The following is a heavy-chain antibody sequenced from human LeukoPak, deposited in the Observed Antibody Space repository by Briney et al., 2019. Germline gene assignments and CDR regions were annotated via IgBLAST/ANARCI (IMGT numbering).Heavy chain of an antibody. J-gene: IGHJ4*02. CDR1: GGSISSSSFY. CDR3: EIRVLAARPFDY. D-gene: IGHD6-6*01. Sequence: SETLSLTCTVSGGSISSSSFYWGWIRQPPGKGLEWIGSIYYSGSTYYNPSLKSRVTISVDTSKNQFSLKLSSVTAADTAVYYCEIRVLAARPFDYWGQGTLVTVSS. CDR2: IYYSGST. V-gene: IGHV4-39*01.